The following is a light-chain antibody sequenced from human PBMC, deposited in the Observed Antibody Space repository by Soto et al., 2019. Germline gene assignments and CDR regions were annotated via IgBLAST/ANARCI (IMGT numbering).Light chain of an antibody. CDR3: SSYTTSTTVV. V-gene: IGLV2-14*03. CDR2: EVS. CDR1: SSDVGGYNF. J-gene: IGLJ1*01. Sequence: SVLTQPASVFGSPGQSITFSCTGTSSDVGGYNFVSWYQQHPGKAPKLVIYEVSSRPSGVSNRFSGSKSGNTASLTISGLQPEDEADYYCSSYTTSTTVVFGTGTKVTVL.